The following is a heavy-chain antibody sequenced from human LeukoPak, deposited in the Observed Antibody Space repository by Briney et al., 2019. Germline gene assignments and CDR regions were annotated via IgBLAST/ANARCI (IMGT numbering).Heavy chain of an antibody. Sequence: PSKTLSLTCTVSSASISSYYWGWIRQSPGKGLEWIGYIQNTGGTNYNPSLKSRVSISKDTSKNQFSLQVRSVTAADTAVYYCVKHGSGWSFDYWGQGTLVTASS. V-gene: IGHV4-59*01. J-gene: IGHJ4*02. D-gene: IGHD6-19*01. CDR2: IQNTGGT. CDR3: VKHGSGWSFDY. CDR1: SASISSYY.